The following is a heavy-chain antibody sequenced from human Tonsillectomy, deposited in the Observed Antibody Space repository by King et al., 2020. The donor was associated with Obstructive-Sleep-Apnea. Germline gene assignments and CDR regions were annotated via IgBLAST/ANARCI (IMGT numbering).Heavy chain of an antibody. Sequence: QVQLVQSGSELKKPGASGKVSCKASGYTFTNFAMNWVRQAPGQGPEWMGWINTNTGNPTYAQGFTGRFVFSLDTSVSTAYLQISSLKAEDTAVYYCARMIEGYCSGGTGYSNWFDPWGQGTLVTVSS. V-gene: IGHV7-4-1*02. CDR3: ARMIEGYCSGGTGYSNWFDP. CDR2: INTNTGNP. D-gene: IGHD2-15*01. J-gene: IGHJ5*02. CDR1: GYTFTNFA.